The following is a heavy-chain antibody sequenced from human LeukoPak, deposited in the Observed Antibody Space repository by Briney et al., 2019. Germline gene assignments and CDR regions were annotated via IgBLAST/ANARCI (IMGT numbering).Heavy chain of an antibody. V-gene: IGHV3-30*03. D-gene: IGHD3-22*01. CDR2: ISYDGTNK. CDR3: ARDLGSSGYSAFDI. Sequence: GGSLRLSCAASGYTFSRYGMHWVRQAPGKGLEWVAVISYDGTNKYYADSVKGRFTISRDNSKNTLYLQMNSLRTDDTAVYYCARDLGSSGYSAFDIWGQGTMVTVSS. J-gene: IGHJ3*02. CDR1: GYTFSRYG.